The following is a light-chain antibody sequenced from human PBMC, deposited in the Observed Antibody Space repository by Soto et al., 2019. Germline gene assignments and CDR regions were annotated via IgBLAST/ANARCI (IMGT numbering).Light chain of an antibody. CDR2: DAS. CDR1: EDISSY. J-gene: IGKJ4*02. Sequence: DMQMTQSLSSLSASVGNRVTIACQASEDISSYLNWYQRKPGKAPKLLIYDASKLETGVPPRFSGSGSGTYFTFTISSLQPEDIATYHCQQYDNLPRLTFGGGTKVEIK. V-gene: IGKV1-33*01. CDR3: QQYDNLPRLT.